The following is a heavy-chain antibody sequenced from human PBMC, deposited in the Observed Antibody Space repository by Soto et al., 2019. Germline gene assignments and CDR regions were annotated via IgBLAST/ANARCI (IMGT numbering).Heavy chain of an antibody. V-gene: IGHV4-59*08. J-gene: IGHJ4*02. D-gene: IGHD1-26*01. CDR2: IYYSGST. Sequence: QVQLQESGPVLVKPSETLSLTCTVSGGTISSWYWSWIRQPPGKGLEWIGYIYYSGSTNCNPSLKSRVPISVDTSKNPFSMTLSSVTAADTAVYYCARRYGSAIDYWGQGTLVTVAS. CDR3: ARRYGSAIDY. CDR1: GGTISSWY.